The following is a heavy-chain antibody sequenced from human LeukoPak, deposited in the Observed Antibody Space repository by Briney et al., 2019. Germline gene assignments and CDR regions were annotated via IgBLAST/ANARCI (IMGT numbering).Heavy chain of an antibody. J-gene: IGHJ4*02. CDR1: GYTFTTYG. V-gene: IGHV1-18*01. Sequence: GASVKVSCKASGYTFTTYGIIWVRQAPGQGLEWMGWIIAYNGNTNYAQKLQGRVTMTTDTSTSTAYMELRSLRADDTAVYYCATANYDSSGNDDWGQGTLVTVSS. CDR2: IIAYNGNT. D-gene: IGHD3-22*01. CDR3: ATANYDSSGNDD.